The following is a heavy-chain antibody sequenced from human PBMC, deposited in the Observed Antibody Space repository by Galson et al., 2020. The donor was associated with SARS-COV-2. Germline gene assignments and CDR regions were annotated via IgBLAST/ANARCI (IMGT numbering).Heavy chain of an antibody. J-gene: IGHJ2*01. D-gene: IGHD3-9*01. V-gene: IGHV3-33*01. CDR1: GFTFSSYG. CDR3: ARDSDSSITISTYMDL. CDR2: IWYDGSNK. Sequence: QLGESLKISCAASGFTFSSYGMHWVRQAPGKGLEWVAVIWYDGSNKYYADSVKGRFTISRDNSKNTLYLQINSLRAEDTAVYYCARDSDSSITISTYMDLWGRGTLVTVSS.